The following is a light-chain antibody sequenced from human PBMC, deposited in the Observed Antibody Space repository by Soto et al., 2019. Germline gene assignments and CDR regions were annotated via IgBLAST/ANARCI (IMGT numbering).Light chain of an antibody. CDR2: TAS. Sequence: DIQETQSPSSLSSSVGDRVTITCRASHDISNFLAWYQQRPGKVPKLLIHTASTLQSGIPSRFSGSGSGTDFTLTISSLQPEDVATDYCQKSSRAPWTFGQGTKVDIK. CDR1: HDISNF. CDR3: QKSSRAPWT. V-gene: IGKV1-27*01. J-gene: IGKJ1*01.